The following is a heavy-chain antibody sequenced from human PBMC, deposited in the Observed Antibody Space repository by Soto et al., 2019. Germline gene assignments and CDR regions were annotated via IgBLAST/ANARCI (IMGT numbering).Heavy chain of an antibody. CDR1: GFTFSSYA. CDR3: AKRDKGYDSSGYEDY. V-gene: IGHV3-23*01. J-gene: IGHJ4*02. CDR2: ISGSGGST. D-gene: IGHD3-22*01. Sequence: EVQLLESGGGLVQPGGSLRLSCAASGFTFSSYAMSWVRQAPGKGLEWVSAISGSGGSTYYADSVKGRFTIARDNSTNTLYLQMNGLRAEDTAVYYCAKRDKGYDSSGYEDYWGQGTLVTVSS.